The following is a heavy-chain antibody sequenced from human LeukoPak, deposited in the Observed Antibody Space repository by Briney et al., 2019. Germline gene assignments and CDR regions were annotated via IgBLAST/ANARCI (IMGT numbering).Heavy chain of an antibody. Sequence: SETLSLTCTVSGGSISSGGYYWSWIRQHPGKGLEWIGYIYYSRSTYYNPSLKSRVTISVDTSKNQFSLKLSSVTAADTAVYYCARSYGSGSSSFDYWGQGTLVTVSS. J-gene: IGHJ4*02. CDR3: ARSYGSGSSSFDY. V-gene: IGHV4-31*03. CDR2: IYYSRST. CDR1: GGSISSGGYY. D-gene: IGHD3-10*01.